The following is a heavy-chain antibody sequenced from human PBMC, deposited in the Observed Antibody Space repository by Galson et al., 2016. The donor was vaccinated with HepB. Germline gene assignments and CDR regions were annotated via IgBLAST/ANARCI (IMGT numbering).Heavy chain of an antibody. CDR3: ARARRITIFGVVFMTWFDP. Sequence: SVKVSCKASGYTFTSYDINWVRQATGQGLEWMGWMNPNSGHTGHAQKFQGRVTMTRNTSISTAYMELSSMRTEDTAVYYCARARRITIFGVVFMTWFDPWGQGTLVTVSS. CDR2: MNPNSGHT. D-gene: IGHD3-3*01. J-gene: IGHJ5*02. V-gene: IGHV1-8*01. CDR1: GYTFTSYD.